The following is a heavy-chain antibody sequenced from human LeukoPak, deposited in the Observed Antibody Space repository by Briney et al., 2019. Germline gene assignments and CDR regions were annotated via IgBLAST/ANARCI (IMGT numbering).Heavy chain of an antibody. D-gene: IGHD6-13*01. CDR3: AREEQQLGKIDY. CDR1: GYTFTSYA. CDR2: INAGNGNT. V-gene: IGHV1-3*01. Sequence: ASVKVSCKASGYTFTSYAMHWVRQAPGQRLEWMGWINAGNGNTKYSQKFQGRVTMTRDTSTSTVYMELSSLRSEDTAVYYCAREEQQLGKIDYWGQGTLVTVSS. J-gene: IGHJ4*02.